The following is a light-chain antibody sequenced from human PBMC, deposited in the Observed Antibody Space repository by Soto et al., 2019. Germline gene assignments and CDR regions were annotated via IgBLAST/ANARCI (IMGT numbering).Light chain of an antibody. CDR3: QQHSHWPPWT. Sequence: EIVLTQSPGTLSLSPGERATLSCRASQSVSSSYLAWYQQKPGQAPRLLIYAASNRATGIPDRFSGSGSGTDFTLTISSLEPEDFAVYYCQQHSHWPPWTFGQGTRVEIQ. CDR1: QSVSSSY. V-gene: IGKV3D-20*02. J-gene: IGKJ1*01. CDR2: AAS.